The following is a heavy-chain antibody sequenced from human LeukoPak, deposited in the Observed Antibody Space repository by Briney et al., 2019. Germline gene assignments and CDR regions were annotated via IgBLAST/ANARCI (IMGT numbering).Heavy chain of an antibody. J-gene: IGHJ4*02. CDR1: GFTFSSYA. CDR3: AKERGYCSGGSCSWSFDY. CDR2: ISGSGGST. D-gene: IGHD2-15*01. V-gene: IGHV3-23*01. Sequence: GGSLRLSCAASGFTFSSYAMSWVRQAPGKGLEWVSAISGSGGSTYYADSVKGRFTISRDNSKNTLYLQMNSLRAEDTAVYYCAKERGYCSGGSCSWSFDYWGQGTLVTVSS.